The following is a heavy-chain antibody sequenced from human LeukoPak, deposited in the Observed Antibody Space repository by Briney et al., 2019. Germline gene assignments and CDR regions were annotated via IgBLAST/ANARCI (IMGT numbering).Heavy chain of an antibody. CDR2: IRSDGSNK. V-gene: IGHV3-30*02. J-gene: IGHJ4*02. CDR3: ARILDSAWGELGY. CDR1: GFTFSSYG. Sequence: GGSLRLSCAGSGFTFSSYGMHWVRQAPGKGLEWMAFIRSDGSNKYYADSVKGRFTISRDNSKNTLYLQMNSLRAEDTAVHYCARILDSAWGELGYWGQGTLVTVSS. D-gene: IGHD6-19*01.